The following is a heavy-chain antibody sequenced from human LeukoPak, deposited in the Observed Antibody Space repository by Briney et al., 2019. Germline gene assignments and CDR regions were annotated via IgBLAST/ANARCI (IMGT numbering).Heavy chain of an antibody. D-gene: IGHD2-2*01. Sequence: PGGSLRLSCAASGFTFSSYWMSWDRQAPGRGLEWVAVIRYDGSNKYYADSVKGRFTISRDNSKNTLFLQMNSLRAEDTAVYYCARGEPIVVVPAASYFDYWGQGTLVTVSS. J-gene: IGHJ4*02. CDR2: IRYDGSNK. V-gene: IGHV3-33*08. CDR1: GFTFSSYW. CDR3: ARGEPIVVVPAASYFDY.